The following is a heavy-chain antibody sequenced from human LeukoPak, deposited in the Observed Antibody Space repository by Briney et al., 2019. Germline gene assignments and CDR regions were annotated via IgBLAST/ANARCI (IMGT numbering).Heavy chain of an antibody. CDR2: IYYSGST. Sequence: SETLSLTCTVSGGSISSYYWSWLRQPPGMGLEWIGYIYYSGSTNYNPSLKSRVTISVDTSKNQFSLKLSSVTAADTAVYYCARGIIAAAGNWFDPWGQGTLVTVSS. J-gene: IGHJ5*02. V-gene: IGHV4-59*01. CDR3: ARGIIAAAGNWFDP. D-gene: IGHD6-13*01. CDR1: GGSISSYY.